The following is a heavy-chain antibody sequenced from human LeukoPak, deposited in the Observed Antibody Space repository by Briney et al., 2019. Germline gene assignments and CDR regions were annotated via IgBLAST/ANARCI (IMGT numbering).Heavy chain of an antibody. V-gene: IGHV4-39*07. Sequence: GSLRLSCAASGFTFRSYGMNWVRQPPGKGLEWIASIYYTGSTYYNPSLQSRVTISVDTSKNQFSLKLSSVTAADTAVYYCASFLRFLDWLSYDFWGQGTLVTVSS. CDR2: IYYTGST. CDR1: GFTFRSYG. J-gene: IGHJ4*02. D-gene: IGHD3-3*01. CDR3: ASFLRFLDWLSYDF.